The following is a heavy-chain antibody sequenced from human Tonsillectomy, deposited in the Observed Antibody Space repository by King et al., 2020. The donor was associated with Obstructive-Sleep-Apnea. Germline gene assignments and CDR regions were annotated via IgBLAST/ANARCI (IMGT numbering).Heavy chain of an antibody. CDR2: ISSSGAGK. V-gene: IGHV3-23*04. J-gene: IGHJ4*02. CDR3: AKDYARFCGGACLFFDN. CDR1: GLRFSSYA. Sequence: VQLVESGGTLVQPGGSLRLSCEASGLRFSSYAVSWVRQAPGKGLEWVSGISSSGAGKYYGDSVKGRFTISRDNSKNTVFLQMHSLRAEDTAIYYCAKDYARFCGGACLFFDNWGQGTLVTVVS. D-gene: IGHD2-21*02.